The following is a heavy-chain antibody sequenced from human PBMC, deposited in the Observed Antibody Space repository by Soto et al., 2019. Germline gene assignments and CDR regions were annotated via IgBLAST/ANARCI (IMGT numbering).Heavy chain of an antibody. CDR2: IYYSGST. J-gene: IGHJ6*04. Sequence: SETLSLTCTVSGGSISSYYWSWIRQPPGKGLEWIGYIYYSGSTNYNPSLKSRVTISVDTSKNQFSLKLSSVTAADTAVYYCAVNDYDSSGYYWGLGYYYGMDVWGKGTTVTVSS. CDR1: GGSISSYY. D-gene: IGHD3-22*01. CDR3: AVNDYDSSGYYWGLGYYYGMDV. V-gene: IGHV4-59*01.